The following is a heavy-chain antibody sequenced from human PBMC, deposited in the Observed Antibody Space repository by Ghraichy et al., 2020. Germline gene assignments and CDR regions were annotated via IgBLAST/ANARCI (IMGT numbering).Heavy chain of an antibody. CDR1: GGSVSSGSYY. V-gene: IGHV4-61*01. J-gene: IGHJ4*02. CDR2: IYYSGST. Sequence: SETLSLTCTVSGGSVSSGSYYWSWIRQPPGKGLEWIGYIYYSGSTNYNPSLKSRVTISVDTSKNQFSLKLSSVTAADTAVYYCARWRPWGAGPNDDYWGQGSLVTVSS. CDR3: ARWRPWGAGPNDDY. D-gene: IGHD7-27*01.